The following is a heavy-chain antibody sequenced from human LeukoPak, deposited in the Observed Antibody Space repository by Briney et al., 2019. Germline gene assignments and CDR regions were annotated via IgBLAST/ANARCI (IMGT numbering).Heavy chain of an antibody. D-gene: IGHD2-15*01. Sequence: QAGGSLRLSCAASGFTFSSYGMHWVRQAPGKGLEWVAVIWYDGSNKYYADSVKGRFTISRDNSKNTLYLQMNSLRAEDTAVYHCAREGGVVVAAIGFDYWGQGTLVTVSS. CDR1: GFTFSSYG. CDR3: AREGGVVVAAIGFDY. CDR2: IWYDGSNK. V-gene: IGHV3-33*01. J-gene: IGHJ4*02.